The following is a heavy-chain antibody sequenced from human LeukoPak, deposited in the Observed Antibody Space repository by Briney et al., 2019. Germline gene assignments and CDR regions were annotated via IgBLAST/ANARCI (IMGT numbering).Heavy chain of an antibody. CDR3: ARDRAAEGSGSLLNWFDP. Sequence: SETLSLTCNVSGGSINNYYWSWIRQPAGKGLEWIGRIFPSGSTNYNPSLKSRVTMSVDPSKNQFSLRLSSVTAADTAVYYCARDRAAEGSGSLLNWFDPWGQGTLVTVSS. CDR2: IFPSGST. V-gene: IGHV4-4*07. D-gene: IGHD6-19*01. CDR1: GGSINNYY. J-gene: IGHJ5*02.